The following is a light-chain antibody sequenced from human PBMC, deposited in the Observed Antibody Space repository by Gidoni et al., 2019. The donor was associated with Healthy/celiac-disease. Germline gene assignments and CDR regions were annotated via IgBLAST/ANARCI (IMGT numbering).Light chain of an antibody. Sequence: DIQMTKSPASLSASVGDRVTITCRESQSISSYLNWYQQKPGKAPKLLIYAASSLQSGVPSRFSGSGSGTDFTLTISSLHPEDFATYYCHQSYSTPRTTFGGGTKVEIK. CDR1: QSISSY. CDR3: HQSYSTPRTT. J-gene: IGKJ4*01. CDR2: AAS. V-gene: IGKV1-39*01.